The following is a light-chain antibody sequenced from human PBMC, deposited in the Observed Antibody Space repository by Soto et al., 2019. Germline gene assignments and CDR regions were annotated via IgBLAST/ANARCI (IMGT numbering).Light chain of an antibody. Sequence: QSVLTQSSSASASLGSSVKLTCTLSSGHTTYIIAWHQHQPGKAPRYLMKLETSGSYNKGSGVPDRFSGSSSGADRYLTISNLQFEDEADYYCETWDINTHVVFGGGTKLTVL. J-gene: IGLJ2*01. CDR3: ETWDINTHVV. V-gene: IGLV4-60*02. CDR1: SGHTTYI. CDR2: LETSGSY.